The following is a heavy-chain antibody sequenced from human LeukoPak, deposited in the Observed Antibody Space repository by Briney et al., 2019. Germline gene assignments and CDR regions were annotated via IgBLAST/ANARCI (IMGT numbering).Heavy chain of an antibody. CDR2: ISNNGGTT. CDR3: VKDTGYSYGSGDY. J-gene: IGHJ4*02. V-gene: IGHV3-64D*09. CDR1: GFTFSSYA. D-gene: IGHD5-18*01. Sequence: GGSLRLSCSTSGFTFSSYAIHWVRQAPGKGLEYVSGISNNGGTTYYADSVKGRFTISRDNSKKTVYLQMSSLRAEDTAVYHCVKDTGYSYGSGDYWGQGTLVT.